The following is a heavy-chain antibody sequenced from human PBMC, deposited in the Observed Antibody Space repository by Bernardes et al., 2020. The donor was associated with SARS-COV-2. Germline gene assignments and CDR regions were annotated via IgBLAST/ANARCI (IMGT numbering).Heavy chain of an antibody. D-gene: IGHD3-10*01. V-gene: IGHV3-11*06. CDR2: ISSSSSHT. Sequence: GGYLRLCCAASRFTFSDYYMSWIRQAPGKGLEWVSYISSSSSHTNYADSVKGRFTISRDNGKNSLYLQMNSLRAEDTAVYYCARDYYGSGSYGWFDPWGQGTLVTVSS. CDR1: RFTFSDYY. J-gene: IGHJ5*02. CDR3: ARDYYGSGSYGWFDP.